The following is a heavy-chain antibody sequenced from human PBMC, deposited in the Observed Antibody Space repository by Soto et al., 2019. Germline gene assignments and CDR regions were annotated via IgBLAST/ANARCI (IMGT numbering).Heavy chain of an antibody. V-gene: IGHV3-74*01. CDR3: ARGPRPSSAGTGAY. D-gene: IGHD1-1*01. J-gene: IGHJ1*01. Sequence: GGSLRLSCALSGFDSSYYWIQWFRQSPGKGLEWVSRIDPDGTTTNYADSVKGRFSVSRDNAKKTIYLQMNSLTADDTALYYCARGPRPSSAGTGAYWGQGTLVTVSS. CDR2: IDPDGTTT. CDR1: GFDSSYYW.